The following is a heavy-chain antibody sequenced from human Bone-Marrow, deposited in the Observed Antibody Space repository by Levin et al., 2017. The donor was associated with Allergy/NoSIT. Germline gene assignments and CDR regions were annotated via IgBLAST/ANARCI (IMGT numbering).Heavy chain of an antibody. CDR1: GFRFSDYA. J-gene: IGHJ4*02. CDR2: ISSGGGDK. V-gene: IGHV3-30-3*01. CDR3: VRDHDNAVYYYSAGGH. D-gene: IGHD3-22*01. Sequence: PGGSLRLSCGASGFRFSDYAMHWIRQAPGKRLECVALISSGGGDKYYTDSVKGRFTVSRDNSKNTLYLQMNSLRPDDTALYYCVRDHDNAVYYYSAGGHWGQGTLVTVSS.